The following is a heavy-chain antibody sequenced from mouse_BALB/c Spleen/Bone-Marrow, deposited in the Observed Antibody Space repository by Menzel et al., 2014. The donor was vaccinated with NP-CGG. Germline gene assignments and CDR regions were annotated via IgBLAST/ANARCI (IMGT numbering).Heavy chain of an antibody. CDR1: GFTFSNYG. Sequence: EVKLMESGGGLVKSGGSLKLSCAASGFTFSNYGMSWVRQTPEKRLEWVATISGGGSYTFYSDSVKGRFTISRDNAKNNLYQQLSSLRSEDTALYYWARHAYYDQTEVSFVYWGQGTLVTVSA. V-gene: IGHV5-9-2*01. CDR2: ISGGGSYT. J-gene: IGHJ3*01. CDR3: ARHAYYDQTEVSFVY. D-gene: IGHD2-4*01.